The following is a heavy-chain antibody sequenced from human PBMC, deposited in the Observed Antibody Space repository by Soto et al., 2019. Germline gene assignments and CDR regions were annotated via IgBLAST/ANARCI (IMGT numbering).Heavy chain of an antibody. J-gene: IGHJ6*02. CDR3: SRDRGYDAHDYYYNAMDV. CDR1: GFTFRTYT. V-gene: IGHV3-21*01. CDR2: IRGFSPYT. Sequence: GGSLRLSCISSGFTFRTYTMNWVRQAPGKGLEWVSGIRGFSPYTFYAESVKGRFTISRDNAKNSLYLQMASLRAEDTAVYYCSRDRGYDAHDYYYNAMDVWGQGTTVTVSS. D-gene: IGHD3-10*01.